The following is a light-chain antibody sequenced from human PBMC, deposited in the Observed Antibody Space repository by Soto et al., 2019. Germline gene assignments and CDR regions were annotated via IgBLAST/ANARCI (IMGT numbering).Light chain of an antibody. V-gene: IGKV3-20*01. Sequence: EIVLTQSPATLSLSPGERATLSCRASQSVSSYLAWYQQKPGQAPRLLIFGASSRATGIPDRFSGSGSGTDFTLTISRLEPEDFAVYYCQQYGTSRVTFGPGTKVDIK. J-gene: IGKJ3*01. CDR2: GAS. CDR3: QQYGTSRVT. CDR1: QSVSSY.